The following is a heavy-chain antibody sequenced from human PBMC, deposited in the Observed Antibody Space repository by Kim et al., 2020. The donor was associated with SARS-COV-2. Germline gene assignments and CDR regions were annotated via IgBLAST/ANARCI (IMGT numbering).Heavy chain of an antibody. CDR1: GFTLSNHW. V-gene: IGHV3-7*01. Sequence: GGSLRLPCAASGFTLSNHWMGWVRQAPGKGLEWVASIKGDGSNKYYVDSVRGRFTISRDNAKNSLWLQMNSLRDEDTALYYCARNSNIDYWGQGTLVTVSS. CDR2: IKGDGSNK. CDR3: ARNSNIDY. D-gene: IGHD5-18*01. J-gene: IGHJ4*02.